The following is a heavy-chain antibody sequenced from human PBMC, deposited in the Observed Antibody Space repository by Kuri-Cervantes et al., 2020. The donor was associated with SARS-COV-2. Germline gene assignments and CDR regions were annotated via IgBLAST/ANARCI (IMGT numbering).Heavy chain of an antibody. CDR2: IYSGSST. J-gene: IGHJ4*02. D-gene: IGHD6-19*01. CDR1: GFTVSSNY. Sequence: GESLKISCAASGFTVSSNYMSWVRQAPGKGLEWVSVIYSGSSTYYADSVKGRFTISRDNSKNTLYLQMNSLRAEDTAVYYCARSIIAVAGFGGRDYWGQGTLVTVSS. V-gene: IGHV3-53*01. CDR3: ARSIIAVAGFGGRDY.